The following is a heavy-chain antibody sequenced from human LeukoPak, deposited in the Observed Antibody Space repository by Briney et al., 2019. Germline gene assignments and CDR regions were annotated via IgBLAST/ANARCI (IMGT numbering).Heavy chain of an antibody. Sequence: GASVKVSCKASGGTFSSYAISWVRQAPGQGLEWMGRIIPILGIANYAQKFQGRVTITADKSTSTAYMELSSLRSEDTAVYYCARDILGYCSGGSCYWFDPWGQGTLVTVSS. D-gene: IGHD2-15*01. CDR1: GGTFSSYA. CDR3: ARDILGYCSGGSCYWFDP. J-gene: IGHJ5*02. CDR2: IIPILGIA. V-gene: IGHV1-69*04.